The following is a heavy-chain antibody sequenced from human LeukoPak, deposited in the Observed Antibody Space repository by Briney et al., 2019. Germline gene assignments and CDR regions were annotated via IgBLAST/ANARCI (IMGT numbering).Heavy chain of an antibody. J-gene: IGHJ4*02. CDR2: IKSKTDGGTT. Sequence: GGSLRLSCAASGFTFSNAWMSWVRQAPGKGLEWVGRIKSKTDGGTTDYAAPVKGRFTISRDNSKNTLYLQMNSLKTEDTAVYYCTTEDCTNDVCYRVDYWGQGTLVTVSS. V-gene: IGHV3-15*01. D-gene: IGHD2-8*01. CDR3: TTEDCTNDVCYRVDY. CDR1: GFTFSNAW.